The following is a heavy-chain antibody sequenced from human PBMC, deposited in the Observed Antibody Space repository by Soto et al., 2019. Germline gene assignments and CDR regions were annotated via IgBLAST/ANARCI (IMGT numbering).Heavy chain of an antibody. D-gene: IGHD3-22*01. CDR2: IYPGDSDT. CDR1: GYSFTSYW. Sequence: GESLKISCPGSGYSFTSYWIGWVRQMPGKGLEWMGIIYPGDSDTRYSPSFQGQVTISADKSISTAYLQWSSLKASDTAMYYWERKGPNYYDSSGYSGDFDYWGQGTLVTVSS. J-gene: IGHJ4*02. V-gene: IGHV5-51*01. CDR3: ERKGPNYYDSSGYSGDFDY.